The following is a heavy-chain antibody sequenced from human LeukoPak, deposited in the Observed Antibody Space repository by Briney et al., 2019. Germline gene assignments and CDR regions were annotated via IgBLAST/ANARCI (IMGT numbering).Heavy chain of an antibody. J-gene: IGHJ4*02. CDR2: ISGSGGST. CDR3: AKLDDILTGYSRTLFDY. CDR1: GFTFSSYA. D-gene: IGHD3-9*01. V-gene: IGHV3-23*01. Sequence: GGSLRLSCAASGFTFSSYAMSWVRQAPGNGLEWVSAISGSGGSTYYADSVKGRFTISRDNSKNTLYLQMNSLRAEDTAVYYCAKLDDILTGYSRTLFDYWGQGTLVTVSS.